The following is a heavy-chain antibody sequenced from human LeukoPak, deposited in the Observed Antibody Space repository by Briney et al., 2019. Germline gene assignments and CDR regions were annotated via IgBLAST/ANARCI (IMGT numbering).Heavy chain of an antibody. CDR1: GFIFSNYE. CDR3: ARLTTQFNWFDP. Sequence: GGSLRLSCAASGFIFSNYEMNWVRLAPGKGLDWVSYININGRTTYYSDSVKGRFTVSRDNAKNSLYLQMNSLRAEDTAVYYCARLTTQFNWFDPGGQGTLVTVSS. J-gene: IGHJ5*02. D-gene: IGHD1-1*01. V-gene: IGHV3-48*03. CDR2: ININGRTT.